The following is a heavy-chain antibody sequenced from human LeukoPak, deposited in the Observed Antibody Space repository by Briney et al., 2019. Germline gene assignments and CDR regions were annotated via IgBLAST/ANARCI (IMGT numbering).Heavy chain of an antibody. V-gene: IGHV3-53*01. CDR3: ELYIEPSGTSPAMDV. D-gene: IGHD6-13*01. J-gene: IGHJ6*03. Sequence: PGGSLRLSCAASGFTFSSYSMNWVRQAPGKGPEWVSVIYGGGGTYYADSVKGRFTISRDNSRNTLYLQMDSLRAEDTAVYYCELYIEPSGTSPAMDVWGKGTTVTVSS. CDR1: GFTFSSYS. CDR2: IYGGGGT.